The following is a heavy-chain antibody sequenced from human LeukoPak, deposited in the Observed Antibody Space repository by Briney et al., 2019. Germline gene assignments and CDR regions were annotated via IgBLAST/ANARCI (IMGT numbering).Heavy chain of an antibody. CDR3: AKGEGSGIHYYSMDV. V-gene: IGHV3-74*01. CDR2: IASDGSST. CDR1: GFTFSSYW. J-gene: IGHJ6*02. Sequence: GGSLRLSCAASGFTFSSYWMNWVRQAPGKGLVWVSRIASDGSSTTYADSVKGRFTIARDNAKNSLYLQMNSLRAEDTALYYCAKGEGSGIHYYSMDVWGHGTTVTVSS. D-gene: IGHD3-10*01.